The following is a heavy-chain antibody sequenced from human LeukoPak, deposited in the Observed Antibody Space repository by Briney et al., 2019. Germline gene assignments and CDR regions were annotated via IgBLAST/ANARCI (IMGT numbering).Heavy chain of an antibody. CDR2: IYYSGST. D-gene: IGHD3-22*01. V-gene: IGHV4-39*07. Sequence: SETLSLTCTISGGSLSSYYWGWIRQPPGKGLEWIGSIYYSGSTYYNPSLKSRVTISVDTSKNQFSLKLSSVTAADTAVYYCARDEMRAYYYDSSGSDGMDVWGQGTTVTVSS. CDR1: GGSLSSYY. J-gene: IGHJ6*02. CDR3: ARDEMRAYYYDSSGSDGMDV.